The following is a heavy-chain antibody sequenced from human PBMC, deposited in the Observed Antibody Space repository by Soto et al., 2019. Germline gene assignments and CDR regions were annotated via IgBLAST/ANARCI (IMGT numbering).Heavy chain of an antibody. CDR3: ATSHYDSSGYYSDAFDI. Sequence: ASVKVSCKVSGYTLTELSMHWVRQAPGKGLEWMGGFDPEDGETIYAQKFQGRVTMTEDTSTDTAYMELSSLRSEDTAVYYCATSHYDSSGYYSDAFDIWGQGTMVNVSS. CDR1: GYTLTELS. J-gene: IGHJ3*02. CDR2: FDPEDGET. D-gene: IGHD3-22*01. V-gene: IGHV1-24*01.